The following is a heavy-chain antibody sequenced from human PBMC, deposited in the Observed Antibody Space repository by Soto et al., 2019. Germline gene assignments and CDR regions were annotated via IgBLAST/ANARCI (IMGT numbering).Heavy chain of an antibody. V-gene: IGHV3-23*01. Sequence: GSLRLSLAASGFSFRGYAISWVRQAPGKGLEWVSAISGSGGSTYYADSVKGRFTISRDNYKNTLYLQMNSLRAEDTAVYFCAKTIVGASWGQGTLVTVSS. CDR2: ISGSGGST. CDR1: GFSFRGYA. D-gene: IGHD1-26*01. J-gene: IGHJ5*02. CDR3: AKTIVGAS.